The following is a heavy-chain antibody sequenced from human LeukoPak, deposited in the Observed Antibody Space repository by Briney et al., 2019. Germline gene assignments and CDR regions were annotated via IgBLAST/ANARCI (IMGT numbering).Heavy chain of an antibody. CDR2: INANSGGT. D-gene: IGHD3-9*01. J-gene: IGHJ4*02. CDR1: GYTFTGYY. CDR3: ARGLDYDILTGYFRDY. V-gene: IGHV1-2*06. Sequence: ASVKVSCKASGYTFTGYYMHWVRQAPGQGLEWMGRINANSGGTNYAQKFQGRVTMTRDTSISTAYMELSRLRSDDTAVYYCARGLDYDILTGYFRDYWGQGTLVTVSS.